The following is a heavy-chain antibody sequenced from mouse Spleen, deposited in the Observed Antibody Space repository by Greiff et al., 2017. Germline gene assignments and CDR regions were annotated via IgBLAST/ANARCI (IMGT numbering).Heavy chain of an antibody. J-gene: IGHJ1*03. CDR2: ISSGGSYT. Sequence: EVKLMESGGDLVKPGGSLKLSCAASGFTFSSYGMSWVRQTPDKRLEWVATISSGGSYTYYPDSVKGRFTISRDNAKNTLYLQMSSLKSEDTAMYYCARDGYYRYFDVWGTGTTVTVSS. V-gene: IGHV5-6*01. CDR1: GFTFSSYG. D-gene: IGHD2-3*01. CDR3: ARDGYYRYFDV.